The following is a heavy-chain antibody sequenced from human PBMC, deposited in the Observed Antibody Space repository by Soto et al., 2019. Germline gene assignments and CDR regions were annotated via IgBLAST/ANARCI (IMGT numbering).Heavy chain of an antibody. Sequence: SVKVSCKASGGTFSSYAISWVRQAPGQGLEWMGGIIPIFGTANYAQKFQGRVTITADESTSTAYMELSSLRSEDTAVYYCARDLSISVKNAYYCYDIYVRGRRTTVTVSS. V-gene: IGHV1-69*13. CDR2: IIPIFGTA. J-gene: IGHJ6*02. CDR1: GGTFSSYA. CDR3: ARDLSISVKNAYYCYDIYV. D-gene: IGHD2-21*01.